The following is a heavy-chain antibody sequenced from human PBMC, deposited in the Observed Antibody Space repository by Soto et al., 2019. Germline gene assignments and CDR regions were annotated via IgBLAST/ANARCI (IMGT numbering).Heavy chain of an antibody. CDR1: GFTFSSYA. Sequence: GGSLGLSCAASGFTFSSYAMSWVRQAPGKGLEWVSAISGSGGSTYYADSVKGRFTISRDNSKNTLYLQMNSLRAEDTAVYYCASGYCSSTSCYFHYYYGMDVWGQGTTVTVSS. D-gene: IGHD2-2*03. J-gene: IGHJ6*02. CDR3: ASGYCSSTSCYFHYYYGMDV. V-gene: IGHV3-23*01. CDR2: ISGSGGST.